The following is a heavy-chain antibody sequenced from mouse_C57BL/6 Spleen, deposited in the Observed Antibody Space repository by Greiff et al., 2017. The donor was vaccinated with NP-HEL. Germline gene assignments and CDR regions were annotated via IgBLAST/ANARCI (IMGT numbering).Heavy chain of an antibody. D-gene: IGHD2-4*01. CDR2: IHPSDSDT. V-gene: IGHV1-74*01. CDR3: AIGDYDYDGEVFDY. Sequence: VQLQQPGAELVKPGASVKVSCKASGYTFTSYWMHWVKQRPGQGLEWIGRIHPSDSDTNYNQKFKGKATLTVDKSSSTAYMQLSSLTSEDSAVYYCAIGDYDYDGEVFDYWGQGTTLTVSS. CDR1: GYTFTSYW. J-gene: IGHJ2*01.